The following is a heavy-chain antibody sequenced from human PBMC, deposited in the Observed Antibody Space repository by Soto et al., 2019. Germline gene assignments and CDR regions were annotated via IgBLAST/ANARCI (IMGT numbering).Heavy chain of an antibody. D-gene: IGHD6-19*01. J-gene: IGHJ6*02. CDR1: GGSISSSNW. CDR2: IYHSGST. CDR3: ARENSSGWYSAPDYGMDV. V-gene: IGHV4-4*02. Sequence: SETLSLTCAVSGGSISSSNWLSWFLQPPWKGLEWIGEIYHSGSTNYNPSLKSRVTISVDKSKNQFSPKLSSVTAADTAVYYCARENSSGWYSAPDYGMDVWGQGATVTVSS.